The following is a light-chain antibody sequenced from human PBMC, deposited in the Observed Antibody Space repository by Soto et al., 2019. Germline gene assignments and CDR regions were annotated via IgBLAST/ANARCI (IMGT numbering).Light chain of an antibody. CDR2: SNN. J-gene: IGLJ3*02. Sequence: QSVLTQPPSASGTPGQKVFISCSGSSSNIGGTNYAYWYQQLPGAAPKLLMHSNNLRPSGVPERISGSKFGTAASLAISGLRSEDEAVYYCATWDDGLSGWLFGGGTKLTVL. CDR1: SSNIGGTNY. V-gene: IGLV1-47*02. CDR3: ATWDDGLSGWL.